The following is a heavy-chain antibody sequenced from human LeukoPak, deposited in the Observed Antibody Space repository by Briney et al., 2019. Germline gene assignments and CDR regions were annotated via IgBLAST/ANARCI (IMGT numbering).Heavy chain of an antibody. CDR2: ISYDGSNK. CDR1: GFTFSSYS. V-gene: IGHV3-30*03. D-gene: IGHD3-22*01. Sequence: GGSLRLSCAASGFTFSSYSMNWVRQAPGKGLEWVAVISYDGSNKYYADSVKGRFTISRDDSKNTLYLQMNSLRAEDTAVYYCARDAGRIDYYDSSGYYPWFDPWGQGTLVTVSS. J-gene: IGHJ5*02. CDR3: ARDAGRIDYYDSSGYYPWFDP.